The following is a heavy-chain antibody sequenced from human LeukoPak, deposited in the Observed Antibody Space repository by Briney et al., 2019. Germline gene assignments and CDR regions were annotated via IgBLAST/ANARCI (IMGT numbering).Heavy chain of an antibody. D-gene: IGHD3-9*01. V-gene: IGHV7-4-1*02. Sequence: GASVKVSCKASGYTFTSYAMNWVRQAPGQGLEWMGWINTNTGNPTYAQGFTGRLVFSLDTSVSTAYLQISSLKAEDTAVYYCARDRISYDILTGYYYYMDVWGQGTLVTVSS. CDR3: ARDRISYDILTGYYYYMDV. CDR1: GYTFTSYA. J-gene: IGHJ6*03. CDR2: INTNTGNP.